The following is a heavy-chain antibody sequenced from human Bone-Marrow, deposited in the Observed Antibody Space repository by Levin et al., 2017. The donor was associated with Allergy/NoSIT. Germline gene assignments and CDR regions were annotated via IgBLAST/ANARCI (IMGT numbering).Heavy chain of an antibody. V-gene: IGHV3-30*18. J-gene: IGHJ5*02. CDR3: AKGKPPDT. Sequence: QAGESLKISCAASGFAFSDSGMHWVRQAPGKGLEWVAVILYDGSMQYYGDSVRGRFTISRDNSKNMLYLQMNSLRPDDTARYHCAKGKPPDTWGQGTMVTVSS. CDR1: GFAFSDSG. CDR2: ILYDGSMQ.